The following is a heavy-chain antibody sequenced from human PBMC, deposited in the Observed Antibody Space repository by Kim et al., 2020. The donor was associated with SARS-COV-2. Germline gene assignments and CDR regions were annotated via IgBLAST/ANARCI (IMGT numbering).Heavy chain of an antibody. CDR2: ISAYNGNT. CDR1: GYTFTSYG. CDR3: ARDYDSSGYRNYYYYYGMDV. J-gene: IGHJ6*02. Sequence: ASVKVSCKASGYTFTSYGISWVRQAPGQGLEWMGWISAYNGNTNYAQKLQGRVTMTTDTSTSTAYMELRSLRSDDTAVYYCARDYDSSGYRNYYYYYGMDVWGQGTTVTVSS. D-gene: IGHD3-22*01. V-gene: IGHV1-18*01.